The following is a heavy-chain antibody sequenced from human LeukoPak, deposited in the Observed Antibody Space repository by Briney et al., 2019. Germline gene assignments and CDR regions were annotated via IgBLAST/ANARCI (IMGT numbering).Heavy chain of an antibody. Sequence: PSETLSLTCAVYGGSFSGYYWSWIRQPPGKGLEWIGEINHSGSTNYNPSLKSQVTISVDTSKNQFSLKLSSVTAADTAVYYCARGSVSYWFDPWGQGTLVTVSS. J-gene: IGHJ5*02. CDR3: ARGSVSYWFDP. V-gene: IGHV4-34*01. CDR2: INHSGST. CDR1: GGSFSGYY. D-gene: IGHD3-16*01.